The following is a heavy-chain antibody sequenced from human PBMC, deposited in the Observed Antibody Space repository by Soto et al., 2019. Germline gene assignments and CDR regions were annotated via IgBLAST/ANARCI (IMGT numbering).Heavy chain of an antibody. D-gene: IGHD6-19*01. CDR2: IYYSGST. CDR3: ARYEGWRSSGWYGF. J-gene: IGHJ4*02. Sequence: SETLSLTCTVSGGSISSSSYYWGWIRQPPGKGLEWIGSIYYSGSTYYNPSLKSRVTISVDTSKNQFSLKLSSVTAADTAVYYCARYEGWRSSGWYGFWGQGTLGTVSS. CDR1: GGSISSSSYY. V-gene: IGHV4-39*01.